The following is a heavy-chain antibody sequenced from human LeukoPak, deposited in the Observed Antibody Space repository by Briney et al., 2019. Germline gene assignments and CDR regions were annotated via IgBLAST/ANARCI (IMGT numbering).Heavy chain of an antibody. Sequence: GGSLRLSCAASGFTFSSYAMSWVRQAPGKGLEWVSTISGRGGSTYYADSVKGRFTISRDNSKNTLYLQMNSLRAEDTAVYYCAKDPYVDIVATPRDWFDPWGQGTLVTVSS. CDR3: AKDPYVDIVATPRDWFDP. J-gene: IGHJ5*02. CDR1: GFTFSSYA. D-gene: IGHD5-12*01. V-gene: IGHV3-23*01. CDR2: ISGRGGST.